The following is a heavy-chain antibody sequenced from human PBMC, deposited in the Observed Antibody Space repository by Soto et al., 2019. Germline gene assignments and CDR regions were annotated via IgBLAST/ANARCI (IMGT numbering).Heavy chain of an antibody. CDR1: GGTFSSYT. V-gene: IGHV1-69*02. CDR2: IIPILGIA. Sequence: ASVKVSCKASGGTFSSYTISWVRQAPGQGLEWMGRIIPILGIANYAQKFQGRVTITADKSTSTAYMELSSLRSEDTAVYYCARRGPSIAAAGTGPSEFDYWGQGTLVTVSS. CDR3: ARRGPSIAAAGTGPSEFDY. D-gene: IGHD6-13*01. J-gene: IGHJ4*02.